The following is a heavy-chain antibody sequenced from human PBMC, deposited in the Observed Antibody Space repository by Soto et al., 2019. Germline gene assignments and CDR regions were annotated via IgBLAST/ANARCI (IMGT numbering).Heavy chain of an antibody. J-gene: IGHJ4*02. V-gene: IGHV3-30*18. Sequence: QQQQVESGGGVVQPGTSLRLSCVASGFIFRRYGMHWVRQAPGKGLEWVALISYDGSNKFYADSVKGRLTISRDNSKSTLYLQIISLRAEDTALYYCAKDLETWGQGTLVTVSS. CDR1: GFIFRRYG. D-gene: IGHD1-1*01. CDR3: AKDLET. CDR2: ISYDGSNK.